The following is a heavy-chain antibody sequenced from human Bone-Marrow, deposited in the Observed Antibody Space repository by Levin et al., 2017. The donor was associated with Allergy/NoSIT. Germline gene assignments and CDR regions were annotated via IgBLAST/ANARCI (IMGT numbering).Heavy chain of an antibody. V-gene: IGHV3-48*03. CDR3: ARRNDFWSRTHGGYYFFMDV. CDR1: GFSFSSYE. J-gene: IGHJ6*03. Sequence: GGSLRLSCAASGFSFSSYEMNWVRQAPGKGLEWVSYISSRNTTMYYADSVKGRFTISRDNAENSLYLQMNSLRAEDTAVYYCARRNDFWSRTHGGYYFFMDVWGTGTTVTVSS. CDR2: ISSRNTTM. D-gene: IGHD3-3*01.